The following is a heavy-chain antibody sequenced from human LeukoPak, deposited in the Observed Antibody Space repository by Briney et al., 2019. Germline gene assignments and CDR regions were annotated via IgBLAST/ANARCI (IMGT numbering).Heavy chain of an antibody. J-gene: IGHJ4*02. Sequence: KPSETLSLTCTVSGGSISSSSYYWGWIRQPPGKGLEWIGSIYYSGSTYYNPSLKSRVTISVDTSKNQFSLKLSSVTAADTAVYYCARRSTMIRGVPLGPFDYWGQGTLVTFSS. CDR3: ARRSTMIRGVPLGPFDY. V-gene: IGHV4-39*01. CDR2: IYYSGST. CDR1: GGSISSSSYY. D-gene: IGHD3-10*01.